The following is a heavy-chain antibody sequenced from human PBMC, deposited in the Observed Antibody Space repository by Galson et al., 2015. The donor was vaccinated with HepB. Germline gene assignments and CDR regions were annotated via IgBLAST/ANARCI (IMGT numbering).Heavy chain of an antibody. V-gene: IGHV1-18*01. J-gene: IGHJ4*02. CDR2: ISAYNGNT. CDR1: GYTFTSYG. D-gene: IGHD1-26*01. Sequence: SVKVSCKASGYTFTSYGISWVRQAPGQGLEWMGWISAYNGNTNYAQKLQGRVTMTTDTSTSTAYMELRSLRSDDTAVYYCARDRTRGASVVGATSYDYWGQGTLVTVSS. CDR3: ARDRTRGASVVGATSYDY.